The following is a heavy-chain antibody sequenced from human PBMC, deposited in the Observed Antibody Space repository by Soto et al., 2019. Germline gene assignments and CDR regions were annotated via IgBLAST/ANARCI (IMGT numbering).Heavy chain of an antibody. CDR2: TSGSGGSI. CDR1: GFTFNNYA. V-gene: IGHV3-23*01. D-gene: IGHD2-8*01. J-gene: IGHJ4*02. CDR3: AKAQSIQYCSTPRARVGGGGFDY. Sequence: EVQLLESGGGLVQPGGSLRLSCAASGFTFNNYAMSWVRQAPGKGLEWVSATSGSGGSIYYAGSVKGRFTISRDNNRNQVVLQMKRLRAEDTAGFFWAKAQSIQYCSTPRARVGGGGFDYWGQGTLVTVSS.